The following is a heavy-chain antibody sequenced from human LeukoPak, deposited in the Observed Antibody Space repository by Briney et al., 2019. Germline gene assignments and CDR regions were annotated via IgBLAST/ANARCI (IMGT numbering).Heavy chain of an antibody. CDR3: ARDGRGAFDY. CDR2: ISSSSSYI. CDR1: GFTFSSYS. D-gene: IGHD1-26*01. J-gene: IGHJ4*02. V-gene: IGHV3-21*01. Sequence: GGSLRLSCAASGFTFSSYSMNWVRQAAGKGLEWVSSISSSSSYIYYADSVKGRFTISRDNAKNSLYLQLYSLRAEDTAVYYCARDGRGAFDYWGQGTLVTVSS.